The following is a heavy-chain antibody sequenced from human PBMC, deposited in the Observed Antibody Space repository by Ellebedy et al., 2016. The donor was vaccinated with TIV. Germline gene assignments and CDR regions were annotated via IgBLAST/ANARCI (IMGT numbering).Heavy chain of an antibody. J-gene: IGHJ4*02. CDR2: MNPNSGNT. CDR3: ARTQPNYYDSSGYPDY. CDR1: GYTFTSYD. D-gene: IGHD3-22*01. Sequence: ASVKVSXXASGYTFTSYDINWVRQATGQGLEWMGWMNPNSGNTGYAQKFQGRVTMTRNTSISTAYMELSSLRSEDTAVYYCARTQPNYYDSSGYPDYWGQGTLVTVSS. V-gene: IGHV1-8*01.